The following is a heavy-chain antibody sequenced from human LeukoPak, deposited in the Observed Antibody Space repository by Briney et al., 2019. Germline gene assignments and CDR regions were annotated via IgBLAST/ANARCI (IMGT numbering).Heavy chain of an antibody. J-gene: IGHJ4*02. Sequence: PGGSLRLSCAASGFTVSSNYMSWVRQAPGKGLEWVAFIRYDGSNKYYADSVKGRFTISRDNSKNTLYLQMNSLRAEDTAVYYCAKDYGVAGTPGYWGQGTLVTVSS. V-gene: IGHV3-30*02. CDR2: IRYDGSNK. CDR1: GFTVSSNY. D-gene: IGHD6-19*01. CDR3: AKDYGVAGTPGY.